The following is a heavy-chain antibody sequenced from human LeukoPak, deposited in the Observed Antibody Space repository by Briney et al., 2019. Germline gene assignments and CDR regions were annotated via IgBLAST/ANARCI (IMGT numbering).Heavy chain of an antibody. D-gene: IGHD3-22*01. CDR2: ISSIVSTI. J-gene: IGHJ4*02. CDR3: ARHVVAVGFDY. V-gene: IGHV3-48*03. CDR1: GFTFSSYE. Sequence: GGSLRLSCADSGFTFSSYEMNWVRQAPGKGLEWVSYISSIVSTIYYADSVKGRFTISRDNAKNSLYPQMNSLRAEDTAVYYCARHVVAVGFDYWGQGTLVTVSS.